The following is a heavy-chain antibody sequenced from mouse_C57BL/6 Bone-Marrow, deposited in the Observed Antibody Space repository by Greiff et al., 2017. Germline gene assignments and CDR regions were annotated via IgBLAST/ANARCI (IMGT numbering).Heavy chain of an antibody. V-gene: IGHV1-54*01. CDR1: GYAFTNYL. CDR3: AREIYYYGSSFLY. J-gene: IGHJ3*01. D-gene: IGHD1-1*01. CDR2: INPGSGGT. Sequence: QVQLQQSGAELVRPGTSVKVSCKASGYAFTNYLIEWVKQRPGQGLEWIGVINPGSGGTNYNEKFKGKATLTADKSSSTAYMKLSSLTSEDSAVYFCAREIYYYGSSFLYWGQGTLVTVSA.